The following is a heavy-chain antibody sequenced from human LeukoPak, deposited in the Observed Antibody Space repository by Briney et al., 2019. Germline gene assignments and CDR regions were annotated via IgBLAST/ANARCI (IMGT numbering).Heavy chain of an antibody. Sequence: SETLSLTCTVSGGSINSGGYYWTWIRQPPGEGLEWIAYFSHPGSTNYNPSLKSRVTISVDTSKNQFSLKLSSVTAADTAVYYCTRRPGRSWQLVTRLDYWGQGTLVTVSS. D-gene: IGHD6-6*01. CDR3: TRRPGRSWQLVTRLDY. CDR2: FSHPGST. J-gene: IGHJ4*02. CDR1: GGSINSGGYY. V-gene: IGHV4-30-2*01.